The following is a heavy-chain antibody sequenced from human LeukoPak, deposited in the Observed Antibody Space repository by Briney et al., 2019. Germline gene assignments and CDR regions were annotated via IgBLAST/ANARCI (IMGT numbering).Heavy chain of an antibody. D-gene: IGHD2-2*01. Sequence: GASVKVSCKASGYTFTGYYMHWVRQAPGQGLEWMGWINPSSGGTNYAQKFQGRVTMTRDTSISTAYMELSRLRSDDTAVYYCARVAAEVVGVPGAMGFGWLRRDYYYMDVWGKGTTVTVSS. CDR3: ARVAAEVVGVPGAMGFGWLRRDYYYMDV. CDR1: GYTFTGYY. J-gene: IGHJ6*03. CDR2: INPSSGGT. V-gene: IGHV1-2*02.